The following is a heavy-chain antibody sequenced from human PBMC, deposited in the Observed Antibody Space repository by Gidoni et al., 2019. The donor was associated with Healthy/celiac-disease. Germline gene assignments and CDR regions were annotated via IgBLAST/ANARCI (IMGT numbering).Heavy chain of an antibody. V-gene: IGHV1-46*01. CDR1: GYTLTSYY. CDR2: ITPSGGST. CDR3: AIPTYDYVWGSYRYGMDV. J-gene: IGHJ6*02. Sequence: QVQLVPSAAEVKQPGPSVTVSCQASGYTLTSYYMHWVRQAPGQGLEWMGIITPSGGSTSYAQKFQGRVTMTRDTSTSTVYMELSSLRSEDTAVYYCAIPTYDYVWGSYRYGMDVWGQGTTVTVSS. D-gene: IGHD3-16*02.